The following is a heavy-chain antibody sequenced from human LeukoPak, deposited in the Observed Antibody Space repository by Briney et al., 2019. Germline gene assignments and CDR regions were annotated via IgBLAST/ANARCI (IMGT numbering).Heavy chain of an antibody. D-gene: IGHD3-22*01. CDR2: ISGSVTGM. V-gene: IGHV3-23*01. CDR1: GFTLNNYG. CDR3: AKVRVSFYDSRRVCYFDS. J-gene: IGHJ4*02. Sequence: GGSLRLSCAASGFTLNNYGMSWVRQAPGKGLEWVSTISGSVTGMYYVASVMAPFTLSRYNCKHTLYLQMNRLSSEDTAVYYCAKVRVSFYDSRRVCYFDSWGQGTLVTVPS.